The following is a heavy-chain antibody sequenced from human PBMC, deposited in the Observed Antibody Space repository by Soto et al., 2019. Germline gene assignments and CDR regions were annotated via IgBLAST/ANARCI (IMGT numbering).Heavy chain of an antibody. J-gene: IGHJ4*02. Sequence: GGSLRLSCAASGFTFSDYYMSWIRQAPGKGLEWVSYISSSSSYTNYADSVEGRFTISRDNAKNSLYLQMNSLRAVDTAVYYCARHYSSGWYFYDYWGQGTLVTVSS. V-gene: IGHV3-11*06. CDR1: GFTFSDYY. CDR3: ARHYSSGWYFYDY. D-gene: IGHD6-19*01. CDR2: ISSSSSYT.